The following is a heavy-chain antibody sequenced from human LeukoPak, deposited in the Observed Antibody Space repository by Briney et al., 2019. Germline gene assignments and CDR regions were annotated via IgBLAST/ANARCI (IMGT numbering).Heavy chain of an antibody. CDR3: AREPHCSSTSCYPVL. V-gene: IGHV4-39*07. J-gene: IGHJ4*02. CDR1: GGSISSSSYY. CDR2: IYYSGST. Sequence: SETLSLTCTVSGGSISSSSYYWGWIRQPPGKGLEWIGSIYYSGSTYYNPSLKSRVTISVDTSKNQFSLKLSSVTAADTAVYYCAREPHCSSTSCYPVLWGQGTLVTVSS. D-gene: IGHD2-2*01.